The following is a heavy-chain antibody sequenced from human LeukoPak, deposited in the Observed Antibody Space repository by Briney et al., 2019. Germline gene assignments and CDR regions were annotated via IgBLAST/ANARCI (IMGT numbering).Heavy chain of an antibody. J-gene: IGHJ4*02. V-gene: IGHV4-59*01. CDR3: ARSKDILTGYCFDY. D-gene: IGHD3-9*01. Sequence: GSLRLSCAASGFTFSSYEMNWVRQAPGKGLEWIGYIYYSGSTNYNPSLKSRVTISVDTSKNQFSLKLSSVTAADTAVYYCARSKDILTGYCFDYWGQGTLVTVSS. CDR1: GFTFSSYE. CDR2: IYYSGST.